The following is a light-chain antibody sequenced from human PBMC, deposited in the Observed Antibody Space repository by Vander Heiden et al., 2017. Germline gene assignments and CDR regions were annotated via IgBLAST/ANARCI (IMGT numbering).Light chain of an antibody. CDR1: SSNIGSNT. V-gene: IGLV1-44*01. CDR3: AAWDDSLNVWV. J-gene: IGLJ3*02. CDR2: SNN. Sequence: QSVLTQPPLGCGTPGQRVTISCSGSSSNIGSNTVNWYLPLPGAAPKLLIYSNNQRPSGVPDRFSGSKSGTSASLAISGLQSEDEADYYCAAWDDSLNVWVFGGGTKLTVL.